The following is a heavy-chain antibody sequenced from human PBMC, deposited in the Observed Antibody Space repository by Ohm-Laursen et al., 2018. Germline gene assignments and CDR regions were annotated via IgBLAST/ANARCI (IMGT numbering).Heavy chain of an antibody. CDR1: GGSFSAYF. V-gene: IGHV4-34*01. J-gene: IGHJ4*02. Sequence: TLSLTCAVYGGSFSAYFWSWIRQPPGKGLEWIGEINHSGSTNYNPSLKSRVTISVDTSKNQFSLKLSSVTAADTAVYYCARSSSGSYGYYFDYWGQGTLVTVSS. CDR2: INHSGST. D-gene: IGHD1-26*01. CDR3: ARSSSGSYGYYFDY.